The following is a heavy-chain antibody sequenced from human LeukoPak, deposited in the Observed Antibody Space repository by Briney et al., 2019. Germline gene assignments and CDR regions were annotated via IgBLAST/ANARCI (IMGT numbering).Heavy chain of an antibody. J-gene: IGHJ4*02. CDR2: ISAVNGDA. Sequence: EASVKVSCKASGYRFTDYYVTLVRQAPGQGLEWMGWISAVNGDANSAHKFRGRLSMTMDTSTSTAYMELRSLRSDDTALYFCARDYKSSCSGATCLYFDYWGQGTLVTVSS. CDR3: ARDYKSSCSGATCLYFDY. CDR1: GYRFTDYY. V-gene: IGHV1-18*01. D-gene: IGHD2-15*01.